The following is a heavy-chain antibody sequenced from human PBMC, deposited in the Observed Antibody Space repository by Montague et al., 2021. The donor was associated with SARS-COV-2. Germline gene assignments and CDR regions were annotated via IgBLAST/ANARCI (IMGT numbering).Heavy chain of an antibody. V-gene: IGHV3-74*01. D-gene: IGHD6-19*01. Sequence: SLRLSCAVSGFTFSNYWMHWVRQAPGKGLEWVSRTNSDERSTTYADSVKGRFTISRDNAKNTLLLQINSLRGEDTAVYYCVREVGMVVARTLGRLDPWGQGTLVTVSS. J-gene: IGHJ5*02. CDR3: VREVGMVVARTLGRLDP. CDR1: GFTFSNYW. CDR2: TNSDERST.